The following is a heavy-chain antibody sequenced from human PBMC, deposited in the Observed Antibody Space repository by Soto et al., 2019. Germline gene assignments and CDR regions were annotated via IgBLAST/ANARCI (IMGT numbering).Heavy chain of an antibody. CDR1: GGTFSSYA. CDR2: IIPIFGTA. Sequence: SVKVSCKASGGTFSSYAISWVRQAPGQGLEWMGGIIPIFGTANYAQKFQGRVTITADESTSTAYMELSSLRSEDTAVYYCARGPGYGDYVVDYYYYGMDVWGQGTTVTVS. V-gene: IGHV1-69*13. D-gene: IGHD4-17*01. J-gene: IGHJ6*02. CDR3: ARGPGYGDYVVDYYYYGMDV.